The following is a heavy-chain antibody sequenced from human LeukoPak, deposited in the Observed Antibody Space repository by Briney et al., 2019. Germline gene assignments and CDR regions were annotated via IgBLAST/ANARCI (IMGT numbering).Heavy chain of an antibody. J-gene: IGHJ4*02. Sequence: GGSLRLSCEASGFTVSSSYISWVRQAPGKGLEWVSVIYSGSSTYYADSVKGRFTISRDNSKNTLYLQMNSLRAEDTAVYYCARLFSRTNIDYWGQGTLVTVSS. CDR1: GFTVSSSY. CDR3: ARLFSRTNIDY. V-gene: IGHV3-66*01. CDR2: IYSGSST.